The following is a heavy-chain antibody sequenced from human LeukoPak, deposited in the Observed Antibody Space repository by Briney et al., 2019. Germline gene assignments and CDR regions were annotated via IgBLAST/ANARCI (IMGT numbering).Heavy chain of an antibody. J-gene: IGHJ3*02. CDR1: GFTFSSYP. V-gene: IGHV3-23*01. CDR2: MSDSGVRT. D-gene: IGHD4-23*01. CDR3: AKDRAGCGGNCGGDSFDI. Sequence: PGGSLRLSCAASGFTFSSYPMSWVRQALGKGLEWVSGMSDSGVRTFYADSVKGRFTISRDNFRNSLYLQMSSLRAEDTALYYCAKDRAGCGGNCGGDSFDIWGQGTMVTVSS.